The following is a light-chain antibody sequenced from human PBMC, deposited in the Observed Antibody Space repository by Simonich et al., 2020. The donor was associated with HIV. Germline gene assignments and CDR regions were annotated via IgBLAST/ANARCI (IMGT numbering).Light chain of an antibody. V-gene: IGKV3-15*01. CDR3: QQYNNRPLT. CDR1: QSVSSN. J-gene: IGKJ4*01. CDR2: DAS. Sequence: EIVMTQSPATLSVSPGERATLSCRASQSVSSNLAWYQQKPGQAPRLLIFDASAIATGVPAKFSGSGSGTEFTLTISSIQSEDFTVYYCQQYNNRPLTFGGGTKVEIK.